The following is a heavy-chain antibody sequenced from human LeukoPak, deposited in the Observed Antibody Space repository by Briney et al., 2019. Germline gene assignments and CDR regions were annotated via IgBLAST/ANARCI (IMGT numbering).Heavy chain of an antibody. J-gene: IGHJ4*02. CDR1: GYAFTGYY. Sequence: ASAKVSCKASGYAFTGYYMHWVRQAPGQGLEWMGWINPNSGGTNYAQKFQGRVTMTRDTSISTAYMELSRLRSDDTAVYYCARAGYLSYYDSSGYFGYWGQGTLVTVSS. CDR3: ARAGYLSYYDSSGYFGY. D-gene: IGHD3-22*01. CDR2: INPNSGGT. V-gene: IGHV1-2*02.